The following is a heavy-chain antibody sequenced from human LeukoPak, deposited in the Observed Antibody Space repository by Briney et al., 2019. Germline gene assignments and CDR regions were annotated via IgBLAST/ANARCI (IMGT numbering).Heavy chain of an antibody. D-gene: IGHD3-22*01. Sequence: PSETLSLTCTVSGGSISSGGYYWSWIRQHPGKGLEWIGYIYYSGSTYYNPSLKSRVTISVDTSKNQFSLKLSSVTAADTAVYYCVRALYYYDSSGMKDGMDVWGQGTTVTVSS. CDR2: IYYSGST. V-gene: IGHV4-31*03. CDR3: VRALYYYDSSGMKDGMDV. CDR1: GGSISSGGYY. J-gene: IGHJ6*02.